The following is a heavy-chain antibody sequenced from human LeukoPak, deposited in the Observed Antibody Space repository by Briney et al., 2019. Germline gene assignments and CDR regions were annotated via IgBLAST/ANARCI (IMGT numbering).Heavy chain of an antibody. CDR1: GFTFSSYA. D-gene: IGHD1-26*01. CDR2: ISYDGSNK. V-gene: IGHV3-30*04. J-gene: IGHJ4*02. CDR3: ARGPVGAIYY. Sequence: GGSLRLSCAASGFTFSSYAMHWVRQAPGKGLEWVAVISYDGSNKYYADSVKGRFTISRDNSKNTLYLQMNSLRAEDTAVYYCARGPVGAIYYWGQGTLVTVSS.